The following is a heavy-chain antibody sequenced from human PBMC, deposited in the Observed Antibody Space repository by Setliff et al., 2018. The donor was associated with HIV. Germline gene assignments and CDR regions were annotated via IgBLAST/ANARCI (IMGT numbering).Heavy chain of an antibody. V-gene: IGHV1-3*04. D-gene: IGHD6-13*01. Sequence: ASVKVSCKASGYTFTSYSMHWVRLAPGQRLEWMGWLRTGTGDTSYSEKFQGRLATTRDTSANTAYMELSNLRSEDTAIYYCLRRATAAEVFDYWGQGTLVTVSS. CDR3: LRRATAAEVFDY. J-gene: IGHJ4*02. CDR2: LRTGTGDT. CDR1: GYTFTSYS.